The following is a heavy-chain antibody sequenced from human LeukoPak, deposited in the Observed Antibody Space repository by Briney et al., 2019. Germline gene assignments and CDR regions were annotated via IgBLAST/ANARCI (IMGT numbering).Heavy chain of an antibody. CDR3: ARENGDYYYGMDV. Sequence: PSETLSLTCTVSGGSISSYYWSWIRQPPGKGLEWIGYIYYSGSTNYNPSLKSRVTISVDTSKNQFSLKLSSVTAADTAVYYCARENGDYYYGMDVWGQGTTVTVSS. CDR1: GGSISSYY. J-gene: IGHJ6*02. CDR2: IYYSGST. D-gene: IGHD4-17*01. V-gene: IGHV4-59*01.